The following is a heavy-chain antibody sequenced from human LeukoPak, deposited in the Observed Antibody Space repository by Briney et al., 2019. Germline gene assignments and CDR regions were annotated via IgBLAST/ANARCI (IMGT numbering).Heavy chain of an antibody. CDR3: ARVTGYMIEDYFDY. CDR2: IYYSGST. D-gene: IGHD3-22*01. J-gene: IGHJ4*02. CDR1: GGSVSSYY. Sequence: SETLSLTCSVSGGSVSSYYWSWIRQPPGKGLEWIGYIYYSGSTNYNPSLKSRVTISVDTSKNQFSLRLSSVTAADTAVYYCARVTGYMIEDYFDYWGQGTLVTVSS. V-gene: IGHV4-59*02.